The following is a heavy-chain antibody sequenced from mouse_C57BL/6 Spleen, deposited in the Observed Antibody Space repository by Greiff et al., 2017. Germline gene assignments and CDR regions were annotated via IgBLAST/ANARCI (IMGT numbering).Heavy chain of an antibody. Sequence: VQLKQSGPELVKPGASVKMSCKASGYTFTDYNMHWVKQSHGKSLEWIGYINPNNGGTSYNQKFKGKATLTVNKSSSTAYMEVRSLTSEDSAVYYCARGDYYGPFDYWGQGTPLTVSS. J-gene: IGHJ2*01. CDR1: GYTFTDYN. D-gene: IGHD1-2*01. V-gene: IGHV1-22*01. CDR2: INPNNGGT. CDR3: ARGDYYGPFDY.